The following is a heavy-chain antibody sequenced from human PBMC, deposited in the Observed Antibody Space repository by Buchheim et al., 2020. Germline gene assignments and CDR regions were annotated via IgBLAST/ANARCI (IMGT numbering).Heavy chain of an antibody. D-gene: IGHD4-17*01. CDR2: ISSSSIYI. CDR3: ARGDYGDYFMDV. J-gene: IGHJ6*03. V-gene: IGHV3-21*01. CDR1: GFTFSSYS. Sequence: EVQLVESGGGLVKPGGSLRLSCAASGFTFSSYSMNWVRQAPGKGLEWVSSISSSSIYIYYADSVKGRFTISRDIAKNSLYLSMNSLRAEDTAVYYCARGDYGDYFMDVWGKGTT.